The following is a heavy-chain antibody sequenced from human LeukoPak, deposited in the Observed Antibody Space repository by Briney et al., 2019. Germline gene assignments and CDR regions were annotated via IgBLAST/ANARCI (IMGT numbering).Heavy chain of an antibody. V-gene: IGHV3-23*01. CDR1: GFTFSRYA. Sequence: GRSLRLSCAASGFTFSRYAMSRVRQAPGPGLEWVSAISGSDGSTYYADSVKGRFTISRDNSKNTLYLQMNSLRAEYKAVYYCAKVLRFLEWPNGMDVWGQGTTVTVSS. CDR2: ISGSDGST. J-gene: IGHJ6*02. CDR3: AKVLRFLEWPNGMDV. D-gene: IGHD3-3*01.